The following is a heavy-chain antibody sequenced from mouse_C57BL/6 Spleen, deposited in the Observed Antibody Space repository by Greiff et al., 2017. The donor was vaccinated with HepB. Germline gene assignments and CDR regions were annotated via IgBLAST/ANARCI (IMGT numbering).Heavy chain of an antibody. V-gene: IGHV5-6*01. J-gene: IGHJ4*01. CDR1: GFTFSSYG. D-gene: IGHD2-4*01. CDR3: ARHDYDYDDYYAMDY. Sequence: EVKVVESGGDLVKPGGSLKLSCAASGFTFSSYGMSWVRQTPDKRLEWVATISSGGSYTYYPDSVKGRFTISRDNAKNTLYLQMSSLKSEDTAMYYCARHDYDYDDYYAMDYWGQGTSVTVSS. CDR2: ISSGGSYT.